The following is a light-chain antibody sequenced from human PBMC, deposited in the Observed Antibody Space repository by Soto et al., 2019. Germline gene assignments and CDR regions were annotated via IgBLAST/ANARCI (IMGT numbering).Light chain of an antibody. CDR3: QQYNNWPIT. CDR2: GAS. CDR1: QSVSSN. V-gene: IGKV3-15*01. J-gene: IGKJ5*01. Sequence: IVLTQSLATLSMSPGERATLSCRASQSVSSNLAWYQQTPGQAPRPLIYGASTRATGIPARFSGSGSGTEFTLTISSLQSEDFAVYYCQQYNNWPITFGQGTRLE.